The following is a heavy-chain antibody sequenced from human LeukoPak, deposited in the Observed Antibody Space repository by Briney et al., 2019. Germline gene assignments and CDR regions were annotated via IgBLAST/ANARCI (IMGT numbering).Heavy chain of an antibody. Sequence: SETLSLTCTVSGGSISSYYWSWIRQPAGKGLEWIGRIYTSGSTSYNPSLKSRVTMSVDTSKNQFSLKLSSVTAADTAVYYCASNTYCSGGSCNRIWGQGTLVTVSS. J-gene: IGHJ4*02. V-gene: IGHV4-4*07. D-gene: IGHD2-15*01. CDR1: GGSISSYY. CDR3: ASNTYCSGGSCNRI. CDR2: IYTSGST.